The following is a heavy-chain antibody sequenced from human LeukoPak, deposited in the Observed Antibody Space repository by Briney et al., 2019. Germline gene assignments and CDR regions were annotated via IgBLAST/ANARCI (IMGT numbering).Heavy chain of an antibody. J-gene: IGHJ6*03. CDR1: GYTFTSYD. V-gene: IGHV1-8*01. CDR2: MNPNSGNT. CDR3: ARGVAGRRPYYYMDV. Sequence: ASVKVSCKASGYTFTSYDINWVRQATGQGLEWMGWMNPNSGNTGYAQKFQGRVTMTRNTSIGTAYMELSSLRSEDTAVYYCARGVAGRRPYYYMDVWGKGTTVTISS. D-gene: IGHD6-19*01.